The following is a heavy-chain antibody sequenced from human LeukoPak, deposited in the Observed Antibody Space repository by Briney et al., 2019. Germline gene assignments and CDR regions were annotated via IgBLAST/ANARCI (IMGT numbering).Heavy chain of an antibody. CDR1: GFTFNSYW. V-gene: IGHV3-74*01. CDR3: ARAYSSSGRGY. D-gene: IGHD6-13*01. J-gene: IGHJ4*02. CDR2: INSDGSST. Sequence: GGSLRLSCAASGFTFNSYWMHWVRQAPGKGLVWVSRINSDGSSTSYADSVKGRFTISRDNAKNTLYLQMNSLRAEDTAVYYCARAYSSSGRGYWGQGTLVTVSS.